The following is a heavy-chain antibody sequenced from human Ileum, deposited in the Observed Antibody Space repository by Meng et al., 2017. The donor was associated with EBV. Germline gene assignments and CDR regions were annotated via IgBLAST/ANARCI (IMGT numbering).Heavy chain of an antibody. CDR1: GGSISSYY. CDR3: ARGGWSLDY. CDR2: IYYSGST. J-gene: IGHJ4*02. V-gene: IGHV4-59*08. Sequence: QVQLQESGPGLGTPSETLSLTCTVSGGSISSYYWSWIRQPPGKGLEWIGYIYYSGSTNYNPSLKSRVTISVNTSKNQFSLNLSSVTAADTAVYYCARGGWSLDYWGQGTLVTVSS. D-gene: IGHD2-15*01.